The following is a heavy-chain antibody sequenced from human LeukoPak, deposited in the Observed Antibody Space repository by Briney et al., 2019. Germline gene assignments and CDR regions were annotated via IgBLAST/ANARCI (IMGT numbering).Heavy chain of an antibody. Sequence: GGSLRLSCAASGFTFTNYAMHWVRQAPGKGLEWVAFITFDGSNEYYADSVKGRFTISRDNSKNTLDLQMNSLRAEDTAVYYCARCGAPLRYYMDVWGKGTTVTISS. V-gene: IGHV3-30*04. CDR2: ITFDGSNE. CDR1: GFTFTNYA. CDR3: ARCGAPLRYYMDV. D-gene: IGHD3-10*01. J-gene: IGHJ6*03.